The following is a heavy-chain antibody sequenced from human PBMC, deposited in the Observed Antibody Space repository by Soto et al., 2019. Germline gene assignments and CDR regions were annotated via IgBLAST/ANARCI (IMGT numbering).Heavy chain of an antibody. D-gene: IGHD6-13*01. J-gene: IGHJ5*02. CDR3: AIRPGIAAAGPGS. CDR1: GFTVSSNY. V-gene: IGHV3-66*01. CDR2: IYSGGST. Sequence: GGSLRLSCAASGFTVSSNYMSWVRQAPGKGLEWVSVIYSGGSTYYADSVKGRFTISRDNSKNTLYLQMNSLRAEDTAVYYCAIRPGIAAAGPGSWGQGTLVTVSS.